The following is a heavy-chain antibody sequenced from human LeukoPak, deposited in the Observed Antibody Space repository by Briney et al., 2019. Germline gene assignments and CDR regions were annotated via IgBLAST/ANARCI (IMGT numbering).Heavy chain of an antibody. CDR3: ATRESSMARSH. V-gene: IGHV3-7*01. Sequence: GGSLRLSCAASGFIFSDYWMNWVRQVPGKGLGWVANINEDGSREDYVDSVRGRFTISRDNARNSLYLHMNSLRAGDTALYYCATRESSMARSHWGQGTLVTVSS. J-gene: IGHJ4*02. CDR2: INEDGSRE. D-gene: IGHD3-10*01. CDR1: GFIFSDYW.